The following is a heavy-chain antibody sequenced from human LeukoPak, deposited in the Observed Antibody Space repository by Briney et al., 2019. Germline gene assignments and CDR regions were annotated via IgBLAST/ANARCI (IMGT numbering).Heavy chain of an antibody. Sequence: SETLSLTCAVYGGSFSGYYWSWIRQPPGKGLEWIGEINHSGSTNYNPSLKSRVTISVDTSKNQFSLKLSSVTAADTAVYYCARNGFSSGWYSLKGAFDIWGQGTVVTVSS. CDR3: ARNGFSSGWYSLKGAFDI. V-gene: IGHV4-34*01. J-gene: IGHJ3*02. D-gene: IGHD6-19*01. CDR1: GGSFSGYY. CDR2: INHSGST.